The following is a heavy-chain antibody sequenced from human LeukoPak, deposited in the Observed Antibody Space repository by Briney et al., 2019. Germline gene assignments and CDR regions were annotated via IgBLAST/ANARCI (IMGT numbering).Heavy chain of an antibody. J-gene: IGHJ4*02. Sequence: PGGSLRLSSATSGFNFSSNWMSWVLHAPRKRLESVADIKQDGNAKYYLDSVKGRFTISRDNAKTSLYLQMTSLRAEDTAVYYCARPPSGYSSGWNPHYFDYWGQGTLVTVSS. CDR1: GFNFSSNW. V-gene: IGHV3-7*01. CDR3: ARPPSGYSSGWNPHYFDY. CDR2: IKQDGNAK. D-gene: IGHD6-19*01.